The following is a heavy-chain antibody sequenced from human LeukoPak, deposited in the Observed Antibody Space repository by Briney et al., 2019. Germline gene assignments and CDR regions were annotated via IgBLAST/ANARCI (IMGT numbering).Heavy chain of an antibody. CDR3: AKGGVDY. J-gene: IGHJ4*02. CDR1: GFTFSSYW. CDR2: INGDGDTT. V-gene: IGHV3-74*01. Sequence: GGSLRVSCAASGFTFSSYWMHWVRQAPGKGLVWVSRINGDGDTTTYADSVKGRFTISRDNAKNTLYLQMNSLRAEDTAVYYCAKGGVDYWGQGTLVTVSS.